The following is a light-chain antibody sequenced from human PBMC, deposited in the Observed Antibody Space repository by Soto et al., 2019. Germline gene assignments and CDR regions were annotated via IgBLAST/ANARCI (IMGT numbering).Light chain of an antibody. V-gene: IGKV3-15*01. CDR3: QQYNNWSPYT. Sequence: EIVMTQSPATLSVSPGERATLSCRASQSVSSNLAWYQQKPGQAPRLLIYGASTRATGIPARFSGSASGTEFTLTISSLQSEDFAVYYCQQYNNWSPYTFGQGTKLEIK. CDR2: GAS. CDR1: QSVSSN. J-gene: IGKJ2*01.